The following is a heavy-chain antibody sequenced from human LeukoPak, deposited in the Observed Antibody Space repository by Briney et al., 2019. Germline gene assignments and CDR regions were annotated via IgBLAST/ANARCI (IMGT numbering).Heavy chain of an antibody. J-gene: IGHJ4*02. CDR2: VNPNSGNT. CDR1: GSTFSNYD. V-gene: IGHV1-8*01. Sequence: ASVKVPCKASGSTFSNYDVIWVRQASGQGLEWMGWVNPNSGNTGYAQRFQGRVTMTRDTSINAAYMELSSLRSDDTAVYFCAAGYSSGWYIYWGPGALVIVSS. D-gene: IGHD6-19*01. CDR3: AAGYSSGWYIY.